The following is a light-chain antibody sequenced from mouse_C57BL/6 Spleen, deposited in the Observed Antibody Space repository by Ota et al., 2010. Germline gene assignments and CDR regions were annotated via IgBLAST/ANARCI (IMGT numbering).Light chain of an antibody. J-gene: IGKJ5*01. CDR3: FQSNYLPLT. CDR2: HGT. V-gene: IGKV14-100*01. Sequence: DILDDPTTPSSTVCISGRTQSASLAMQVRAISSNIGWLQQKPGKSFKGLIYHGTNLEDGVPSRFSGSGSGTDFTLKISRVEAEDLGVYYCFQSNYLPLTFGAGTKLELK. CDR1: RAISSN.